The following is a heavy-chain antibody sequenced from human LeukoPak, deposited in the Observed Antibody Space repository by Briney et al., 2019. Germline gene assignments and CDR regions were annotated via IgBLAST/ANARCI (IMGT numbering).Heavy chain of an antibody. CDR3: ARGVRDCSSTSCYSVGWFDP. D-gene: IGHD2-2*01. Sequence: GSLRLSCAASGFIFTNYGMSWVRQPPGKGPEWIGEINHSGSTNYNPSLKSRVTISVDTSKNQFSLKLSSVTAADTAVYYCARGVRDCSSTSCYSVGWFDPWGQGTLVTVSS. CDR2: INHSGST. J-gene: IGHJ5*02. V-gene: IGHV4-34*01. CDR1: GFIFTNYG.